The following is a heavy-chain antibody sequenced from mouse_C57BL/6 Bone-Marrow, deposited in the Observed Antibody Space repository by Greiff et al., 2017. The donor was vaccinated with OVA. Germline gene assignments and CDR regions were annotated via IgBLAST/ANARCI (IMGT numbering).Heavy chain of an antibody. Sequence: VQLQQSGTVLVRPGASVKMSCKTSGYTFTSYWMHWVKQRPGQGLEWIGAIYPGNSDTSYNQKFKGKATLTAVTSASTAYMQLSSLTNEDSAVSYYTTARAVETLSWFDYWGQGTPLTVSA. CDR1: GYTFTSYW. D-gene: IGHD1-1*01. CDR2: IYPGNSDT. V-gene: IGHV1-5*01. CDR3: TTARAVETLSWFDY. J-gene: IGHJ3*01.